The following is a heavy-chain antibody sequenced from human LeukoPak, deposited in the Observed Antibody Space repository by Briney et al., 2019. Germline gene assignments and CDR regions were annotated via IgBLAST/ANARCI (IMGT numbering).Heavy chain of an antibody. CDR1: GGSISSYY. CDR2: IYYSGST. J-gene: IGHJ3*02. V-gene: IGHV4-59*01. CDR3: ARVRVGWGYAFDI. D-gene: IGHD3-16*01. Sequence: SETLSLTCTVSGGSISSYYWSWIRQPPGKGLEWIGYIYYSGSTNYNPSLKSRVTISVDTSKNQFSLKLCSVTAADTAVYYCARVRVGWGYAFDIWGQGTMVTVSS.